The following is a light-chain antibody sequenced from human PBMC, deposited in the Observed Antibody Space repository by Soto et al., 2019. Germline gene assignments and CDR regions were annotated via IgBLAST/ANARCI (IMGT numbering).Light chain of an antibody. V-gene: IGKV1-39*01. CDR3: QQSYSTPPYT. Sequence: DIQVTQSPSSLSASVGDRVTITCRASQSVEKDLSWYQQKPGKAPKLLVYGASRLLGGVPSRFSGSGSGTQFRLTITSLQPEDCATYFCQQSYSTPPYTFGQGTRLEV. CDR2: GAS. J-gene: IGKJ2*01. CDR1: QSVEKD.